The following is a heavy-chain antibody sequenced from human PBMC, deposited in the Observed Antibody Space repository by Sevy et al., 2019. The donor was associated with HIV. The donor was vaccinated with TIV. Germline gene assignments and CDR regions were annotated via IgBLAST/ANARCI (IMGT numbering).Heavy chain of an antibody. J-gene: IGHJ4*02. Sequence: GGSLRLSCATSGFTFSGNWMTWVRQAPGKGLEWVANVKQDMSEKYYVDSVKGRFTISRDNAKNSLYLEMNSLRAEDTAVYYCARAQQITMLVVIGGLYFDFWGQGTLVTVSS. V-gene: IGHV3-7*01. CDR1: GFTFSGNW. D-gene: IGHD3-22*01. CDR2: VKQDMSEK. CDR3: ARAQQITMLVVIGGLYFDF.